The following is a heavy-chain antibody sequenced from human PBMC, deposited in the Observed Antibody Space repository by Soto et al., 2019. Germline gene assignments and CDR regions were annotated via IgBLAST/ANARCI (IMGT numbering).Heavy chain of an antibody. CDR2: IYYCDST. V-gene: IGHV4-30-4*01. J-gene: IGHJ6*02. CDR3: ARNRPVAAAEYYDIDV. CDR1: GGSISSGDYY. D-gene: IGHD6-13*01. Sequence: SETMSLTCTVSGGSISSGDYYWSWLRQTPGKGLEWIGYIYYCDSTSYYPSLKSRVTISVDTSKTHFSLKLMSVITADTAVFYCARNRPVAAAEYYDIDVWGQGTTVTVSS.